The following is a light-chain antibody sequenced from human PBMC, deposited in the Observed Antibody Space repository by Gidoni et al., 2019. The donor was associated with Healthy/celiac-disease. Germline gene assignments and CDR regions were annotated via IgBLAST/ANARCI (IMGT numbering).Light chain of an antibody. CDR3: QSYDSSLSSV. CDR1: SSSIGAGYD. Sequence: QSVLTQPPSVSGAPGPGVTISCTGSSSSIGAGYDVHWYQQLPGTAPKLLIYGNSNRPSGVPDRFSGSKSGTSASLAITGLQAEDEADYYCQSYDSSLSSVFGTGTKVTVL. V-gene: IGLV1-40*01. CDR2: GNS. J-gene: IGLJ1*01.